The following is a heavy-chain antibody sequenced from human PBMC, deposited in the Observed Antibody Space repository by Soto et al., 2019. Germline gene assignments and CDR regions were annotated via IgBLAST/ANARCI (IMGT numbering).Heavy chain of an antibody. CDR2: SYYSGST. Sequence: SETLSLTCTVSGDSINSDGHFWTWIRQHTGKGLGWIGYSYYSGSTQYNPSLKSRITISADTSKSQFSLRLSSVTATDTAVYYCARVDRIVGHLDYWGQGTLVTVSS. J-gene: IGHJ4*02. CDR3: ARVDRIVGHLDY. V-gene: IGHV4-31*03. CDR1: GDSINSDGHF. D-gene: IGHD2-21*01.